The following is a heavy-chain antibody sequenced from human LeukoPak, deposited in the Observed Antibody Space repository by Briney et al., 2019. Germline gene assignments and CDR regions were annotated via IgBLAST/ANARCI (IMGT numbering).Heavy chain of an antibody. CDR1: GYTLTKNW. J-gene: IGHJ5*02. CDR2: INPTGTST. V-gene: IGHV1-46*01. Sequence: ASVTVSCKPSGYTLTKNWMEWVRQAPGEGIEWEGVINPTGTSTLYAQNFQGRVTLTRDMSTTTDYMELRSLTSEYTAVYYCARDHSLGYIAWLFDPWGQGTLVSVSS. CDR3: ARDHSLGYIAWLFDP. D-gene: IGHD3-9*01.